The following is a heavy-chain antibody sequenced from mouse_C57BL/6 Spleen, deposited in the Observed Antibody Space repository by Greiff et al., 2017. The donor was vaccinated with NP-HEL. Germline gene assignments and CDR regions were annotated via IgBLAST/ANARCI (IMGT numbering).Heavy chain of an antibody. CDR3: AREGRASWVYAMDY. CDR2: INPNYGTT. D-gene: IGHD1-1*02. V-gene: IGHV1-39*01. Sequence: EVQLQQSGPELVKPGASVKISCKASGYSFTDYNMNWVKQSNGKSLEWIGVINPNYGTTSYNQKFKGKATLTVDQSSSTAYMQLNSLTSEDSAFYYCAREGRASWVYAMDYWGQGTSVTVSS. J-gene: IGHJ4*01. CDR1: GYSFTDYN.